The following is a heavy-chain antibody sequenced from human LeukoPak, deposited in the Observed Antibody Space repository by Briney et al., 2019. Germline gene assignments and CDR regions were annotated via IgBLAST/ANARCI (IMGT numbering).Heavy chain of an antibody. Sequence: GGSLRLSCAASGFTFSSYSMNWVRQAPGKGLEWVSYISSSSSTVHYADSVKGRFTISRDNAKNSLYLQMNSLRDEGTAVYYCARGGTYAGIELFYLDNWGQGTLVTVSA. CDR1: GFTFSSYS. D-gene: IGHD3-16*01. V-gene: IGHV3-48*02. CDR2: ISSSSSTV. CDR3: ARGGTYAGIELFYLDN. J-gene: IGHJ4*02.